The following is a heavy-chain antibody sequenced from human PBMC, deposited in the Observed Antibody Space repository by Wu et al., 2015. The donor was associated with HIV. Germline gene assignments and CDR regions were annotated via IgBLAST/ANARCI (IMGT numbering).Heavy chain of an antibody. J-gene: IGHJ4*02. CDR2: VNPATGET. Sequence: QVQLVQSGPELRRPGASVKVSCKTSGYTFTNHHITWVRQATGLGLEWVGWVNPATGETDCAQKFQGRVTMTRDTSISTAYLELSRLKSDDTAMYYCAHSENDWLLVDYWGQGTLGHRLL. D-gene: IGHD3-9*01. CDR1: GYTFTNHH. CDR3: AHSENDWLLVDY. V-gene: IGHV1-2*02.